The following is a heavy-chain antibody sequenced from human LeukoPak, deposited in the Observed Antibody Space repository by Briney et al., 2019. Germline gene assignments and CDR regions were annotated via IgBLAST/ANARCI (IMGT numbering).Heavy chain of an antibody. CDR2: ISGSGGST. CDR3: AKDQDFYDSSGYPDY. CDR1: GFTFSSYA. V-gene: IGHV3-23*01. Sequence: QSGGSLRLSCAASGFTFSSYAMSWARQAPGKGLEWVSAISGSGGSTYYADSVKGRFTISRDNSKNTLYLQMNSLRAEDTAVYYCAKDQDFYDSSGYPDYWGQGTLVTVSS. D-gene: IGHD3-22*01. J-gene: IGHJ4*02.